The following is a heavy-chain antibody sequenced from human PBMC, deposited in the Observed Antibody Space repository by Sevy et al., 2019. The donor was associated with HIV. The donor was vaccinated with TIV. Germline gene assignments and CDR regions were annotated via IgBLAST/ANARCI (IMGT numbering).Heavy chain of an antibody. V-gene: IGHV3-15*05. CDR3: TTKKDFWSGYFYFDY. D-gene: IGHD3-3*01. CDR2: IKSKTDGGTT. CDR1: GFTFSKAW. J-gene: IGHJ4*02. Sequence: GGSLRLSCAASGFTFSKAWMNWVRQAPGKGLEWVGRIKSKTDGGTTDYAASVKGRFTISRDDSKNTLYLQMNSLKTDDTAVYYCTTKKDFWSGYFYFDYWGREPWSPSPQ.